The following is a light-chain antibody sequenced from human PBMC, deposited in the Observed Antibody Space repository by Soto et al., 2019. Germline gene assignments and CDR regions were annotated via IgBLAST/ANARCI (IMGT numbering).Light chain of an antibody. CDR2: GAS. V-gene: IGKV3-20*01. J-gene: IGKJ3*01. CDR3: QQYGSSRFT. CDR1: QSVSSSY. Sequence: EIVLTHSPGTLSLSPGERATLSCRASQSVSSSYLAWYQQKPGQAPRLLIYGASSRATGIPDRFSGSGSGTDFTLTSSRLEPEDFAVYYCQQYGSSRFTFGPGTKVDIK.